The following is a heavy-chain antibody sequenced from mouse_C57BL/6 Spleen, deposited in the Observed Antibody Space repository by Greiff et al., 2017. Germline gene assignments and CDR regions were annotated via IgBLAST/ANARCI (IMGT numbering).Heavy chain of an antibody. V-gene: IGHV1-55*01. CDR2: IYPGSGST. J-gene: IGHJ4*01. CDR3: ARFSFYDYERYYAMDY. Sequence: QVQLQQPGAELVKPGASVKMSCKASGYTFTSYWITWVKQRPGQGLEWIGDIYPGSGSTNYNEKFKSKATLTVDTSPSTAYMQLSSLTSEDSAVYYCARFSFYDYERYYAMDYWGQGTSVTVSS. CDR1: GYTFTSYW. D-gene: IGHD2-4*01.